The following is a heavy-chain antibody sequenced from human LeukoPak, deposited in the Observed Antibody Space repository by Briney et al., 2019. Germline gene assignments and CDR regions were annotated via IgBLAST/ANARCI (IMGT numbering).Heavy chain of an antibody. Sequence: PGGSLRLSCTASGFTVSSNYMSWVRQAPGKGLEWVSVIYSGGTTYYADSVKGRFTISRDNSKNTLYLQMNSLRAEDTAVYYCARGVYDSSGYYYPYWGQGTLVTVSS. D-gene: IGHD3-22*01. V-gene: IGHV3-53*05. CDR3: ARGVYDSSGYYYPY. J-gene: IGHJ4*02. CDR2: IYSGGTT. CDR1: GFTVSSNY.